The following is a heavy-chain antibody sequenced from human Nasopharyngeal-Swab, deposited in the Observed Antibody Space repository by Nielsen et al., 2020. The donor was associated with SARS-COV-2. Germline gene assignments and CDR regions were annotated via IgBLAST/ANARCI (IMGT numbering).Heavy chain of an antibody. J-gene: IGHJ4*02. CDR3: ARDFLTGSTTSPLHY. V-gene: IGHV3-7*01. CDR2: IKQDGSEK. D-gene: IGHD7-27*01. Sequence: VRQAPGKGLEWAANIKQDGSEKYYVDSVKGRFTISRDNARKSLYLRMNSLRAEDTAVYYCARDFLTGSTTSPLHYWGQGTLVTVSS.